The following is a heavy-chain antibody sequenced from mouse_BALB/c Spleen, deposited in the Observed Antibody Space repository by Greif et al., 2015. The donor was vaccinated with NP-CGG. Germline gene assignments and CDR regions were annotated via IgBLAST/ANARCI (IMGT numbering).Heavy chain of an antibody. D-gene: IGHD2-1*01. J-gene: IGHJ4*01. CDR1: GFTLSSFG. CDR2: ISSGSSTI. CDR3: ARYGNYAMDY. V-gene: IGHV5-17*02. Sequence: EVKLEESGGGLVQPGGSRKLSCTASGFTLSSFGMHWVRQAPEKGLEWVAYISSGSSTIYYADTVKGRFTISRDNPKNTLFLQMTSLRSEDTAMYYCARYGNYAMDYWGQGTSVTVSS.